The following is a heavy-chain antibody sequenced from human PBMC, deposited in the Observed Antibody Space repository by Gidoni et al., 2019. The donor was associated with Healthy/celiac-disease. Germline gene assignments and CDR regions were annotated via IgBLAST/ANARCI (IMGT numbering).Heavy chain of an antibody. V-gene: IGHV5-10-1*03. J-gene: IGHJ6*02. CDR3: ARSAGYCSSTSCPQMDV. Sequence: EVQLVQSGAEVKKPGASLRISCKGSGYSFTSYWISWVRQMPGKGLEWMGRIDPSDSYTNYSPSFQGHVTISADNSISTAYLQWSSLKASDTAMYYCARSAGYCSSTSCPQMDVWGQGTTVTVSS. CDR1: GYSFTSYW. D-gene: IGHD2-2*03. CDR2: IDPSDSYT.